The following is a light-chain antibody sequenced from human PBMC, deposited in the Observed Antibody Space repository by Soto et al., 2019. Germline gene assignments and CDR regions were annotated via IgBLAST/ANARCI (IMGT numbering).Light chain of an antibody. Sequence: EIVLTQSPATLSLSPGERATLSCRASQSVSSYYLAWYQQKPGQAPRLLIYAASSRATGIPDRFSGGGSGTDFTLTISRLEPEDFAAYDCQQCGSSPRTFGQGTKVEIK. J-gene: IGKJ1*01. CDR1: QSVSSYY. CDR2: AAS. CDR3: QQCGSSPRT. V-gene: IGKV3-20*01.